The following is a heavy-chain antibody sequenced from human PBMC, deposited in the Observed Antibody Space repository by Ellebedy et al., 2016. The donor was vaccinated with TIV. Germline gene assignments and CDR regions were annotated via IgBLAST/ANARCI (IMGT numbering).Heavy chain of an antibody. CDR3: ARDGAGRWDY. CDR1: GESFNGYY. V-gene: IGHV4-34*01. D-gene: IGHD4-23*01. Sequence: MPSETLSLTCGVYGESFNGYYWSWIRQPPGKGLEWIGDINHSGSTNFNPSLKSRVTMSVDTSKRQFSLRLSSVTAADTAVYYCARDGAGRWDYWGPGTLVTVSS. CDR2: INHSGST. J-gene: IGHJ4*02.